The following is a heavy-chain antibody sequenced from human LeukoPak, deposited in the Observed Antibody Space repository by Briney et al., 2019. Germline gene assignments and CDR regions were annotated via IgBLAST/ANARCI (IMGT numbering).Heavy chain of an antibody. CDR3: TRAEYDYVWGNYLSDDY. Sequence: GGSLRLSCAASGFAFSDSAMHWVRQASGNGLEWLGHIRTKANNYATAYVASVKGRFTISRDDSKNTAYLQMNSLKIKDTAVYYCTRAEYDYVWGNYLSDDYWGQGTLVTVSS. D-gene: IGHD3-16*01. CDR2: IRTKANNYAT. V-gene: IGHV3-73*01. CDR1: GFAFSDSA. J-gene: IGHJ4*02.